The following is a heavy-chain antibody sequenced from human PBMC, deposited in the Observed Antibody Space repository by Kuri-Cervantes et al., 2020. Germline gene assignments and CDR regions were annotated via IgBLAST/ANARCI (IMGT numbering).Heavy chain of an antibody. J-gene: IGHJ6*03. CDR2: IKSKTDGGTT. CDR3: TTAYYYYMDV. Sequence: GESLKISCAASGFTFSNAWMSWVRQAPGKGLEWVGRIKSKTDGGTTDYAAPVKGRFTISRDDSKNTLYLQMNSLKTEDTAVYYCTTAYYYYMDVWGKGTTVTVSS. CDR1: GFTFSNAW. V-gene: IGHV3-15*01.